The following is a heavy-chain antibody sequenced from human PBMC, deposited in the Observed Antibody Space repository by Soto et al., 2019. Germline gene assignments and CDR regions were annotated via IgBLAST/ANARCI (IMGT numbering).Heavy chain of an antibody. V-gene: IGHV1-69*13. Sequence: SVKVSCKASGGTFSSYAISWVRQAPGQGLEWMGGIIPIFGTANYAQKFQGRVTITADESTSTAYMELSSLRSEDTAVYYCARDSGYSYGYGTDRYYFDYWGQGTLVTVSS. CDR1: GGTFSSYA. CDR2: IIPIFGTA. J-gene: IGHJ4*02. D-gene: IGHD5-18*01. CDR3: ARDSGYSYGYGTDRYYFDY.